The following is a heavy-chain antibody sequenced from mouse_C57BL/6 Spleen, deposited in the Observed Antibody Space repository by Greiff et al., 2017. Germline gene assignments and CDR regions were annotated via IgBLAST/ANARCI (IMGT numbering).Heavy chain of an antibody. V-gene: IGHV1-4*01. CDR1: GYTFTSYT. J-gene: IGHJ1*03. CDR3: ARGTGTLYFYV. CDR2: INPSSGYT. D-gene: IGHD4-1*01. Sequence: QVQLQQSGAELARPGASVKMSCKASGYTFTSYTMHWVKQRPGQGLEWIGYINPSSGYTKYNQKFKDKATLTADKSSSTAYMQLSSLTSEDSAFYYCARGTGTLYFYVWGTGTTVTVSS.